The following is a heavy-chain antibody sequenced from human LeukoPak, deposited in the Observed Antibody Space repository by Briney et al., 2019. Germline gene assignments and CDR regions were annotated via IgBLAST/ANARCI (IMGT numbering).Heavy chain of an antibody. CDR1: VVTFSSHD. V-gene: IGHV3-23*01. Sequence: GGSLRLSCAVSVVTFSSHDMTWGRHAPGKGVGRGSSISSGGRCYFYSVYVKGTFTISRDNPKLTLYLQINSLRAEDTAVYYCAKGPPLNNMRYFDFWAQGSLVTVSS. CDR2: ISSGGRCY. D-gene: IGHD1/OR15-1a*01. CDR3: AKGPPLNNMRYFDF. J-gene: IGHJ4*02.